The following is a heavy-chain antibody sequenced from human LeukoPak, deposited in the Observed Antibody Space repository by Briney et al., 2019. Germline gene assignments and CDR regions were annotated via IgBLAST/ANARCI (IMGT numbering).Heavy chain of an antibody. CDR2: ISSNGGST. Sequence: QPGGSLRLSCSASGFTFSRYAMHWVRQAPGKGLEYVSAISSNGGSTYYADSVKGRFTISRDNSKNTLYLQMSNLRAEDTAVYYCVKDGGYSGYETFGYWGQGTLVTVSS. CDR1: GFTFSRYA. D-gene: IGHD5-12*01. V-gene: IGHV3-64D*06. J-gene: IGHJ4*02. CDR3: VKDGGYSGYETFGY.